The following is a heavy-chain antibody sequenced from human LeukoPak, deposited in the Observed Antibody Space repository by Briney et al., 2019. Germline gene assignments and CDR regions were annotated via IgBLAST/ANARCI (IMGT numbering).Heavy chain of an antibody. J-gene: IGHJ4*02. D-gene: IGHD3-9*01. CDR1: GGSISSYY. V-gene: IGHV4-59*08. Sequence: SETLSLTCTVSGGSISSYYWSWIRQPPGKGLEWIGYIYYSGSTNYNPSLKSRVTISVDTSKNQFSLKLSSVTAADTAVYYCARLHYDILTGYFLFDYWGQGTLVTVSP. CDR2: IYYSGST. CDR3: ARLHYDILTGYFLFDY.